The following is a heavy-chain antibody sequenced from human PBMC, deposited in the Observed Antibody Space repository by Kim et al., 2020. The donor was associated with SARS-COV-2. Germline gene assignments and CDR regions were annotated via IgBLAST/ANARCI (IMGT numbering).Heavy chain of an antibody. CDR2: IIPIFGTA. V-gene: IGHV1-69*13. D-gene: IGHD3-10*01. CDR3: ARGEGLPDVGPFDY. CDR1: GGTFSSYA. Sequence: SVKVSCKASGGTFSSYAISWVRQAPGQGLEWMGGIIPIFGTANYAQKFQGRVTITADESTSTAYMELSSLRSEDTAVYYCARGEGLPDVGPFDYWGQGTLVTVSS. J-gene: IGHJ4*02.